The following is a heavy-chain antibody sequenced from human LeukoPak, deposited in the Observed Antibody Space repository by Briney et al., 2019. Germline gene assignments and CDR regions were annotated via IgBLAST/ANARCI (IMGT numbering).Heavy chain of an antibody. CDR3: ARAGLGQQLGGAHY. CDR1: GGTFSSYA. J-gene: IGHJ4*02. D-gene: IGHD6-13*01. V-gene: IGHV1-69*13. CDR2: IIPIFGTA. Sequence: ASVKVSCKASGGTFSSYAISWVRQAPGQGLEWMGGIIPIFGTANYAQKFQGRVTITADESTSTAYMELSSLRSDDTAVYYCARAGLGQQLGGAHYWGQGTLVTVSS.